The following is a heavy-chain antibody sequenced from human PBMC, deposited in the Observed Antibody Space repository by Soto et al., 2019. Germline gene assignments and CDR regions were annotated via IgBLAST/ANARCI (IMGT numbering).Heavy chain of an antibody. V-gene: IGHV4-30-4*01. D-gene: IGHD5-12*01. CDR1: GGSISSGDYY. Sequence: SETLSLTCTVSGGSISSGDYYWGWIRQPPGKGLEWIGYIYYSGSTYYNPSLKSRVTISVDTSKNQFSLRLSSVTAADTAVYYCARDPTYSGYDFYYYYYGMDVWGQGTTVTVSS. CDR2: IYYSGST. J-gene: IGHJ6*02. CDR3: ARDPTYSGYDFYYYYYGMDV.